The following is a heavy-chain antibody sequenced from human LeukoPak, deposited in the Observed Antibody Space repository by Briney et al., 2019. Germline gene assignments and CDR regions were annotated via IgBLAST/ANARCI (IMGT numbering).Heavy chain of an antibody. D-gene: IGHD2-15*01. CDR1: GYAFTSYD. CDR2: MNPNSGNT. V-gene: IGHV1-8*03. Sequence: ASVKVSCKASGYAFTSYDINWVRQATGQGLEWMGWMNPNSGNTGYAQKFQGRVTITRNTSISTAYMELSSLRAEDTAVYYCARDACSGGSCYNFDYWGQGTLVTVSS. CDR3: ARDACSGGSCYNFDY. J-gene: IGHJ4*02.